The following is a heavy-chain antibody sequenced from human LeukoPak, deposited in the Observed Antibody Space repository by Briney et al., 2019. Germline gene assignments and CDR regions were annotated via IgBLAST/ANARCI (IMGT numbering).Heavy chain of an antibody. Sequence: SETLSLTCTVSGGSIASTIDYWGWIRQPPGKGLEWLGSIYYGGSTYDNPSLRSRVTISIDTSKNQFSLKVTSVTAADTALYYCARTGGGSWRNPGHWFDPWGQGALVSVSS. V-gene: IGHV4-39*01. CDR1: GGSIASTIDY. J-gene: IGHJ5*02. CDR3: ARTGGGSWRNPGHWFDP. CDR2: IYYGGST. D-gene: IGHD2-15*01.